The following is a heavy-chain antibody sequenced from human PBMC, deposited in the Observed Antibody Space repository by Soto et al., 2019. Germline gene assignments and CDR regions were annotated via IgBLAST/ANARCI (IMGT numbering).Heavy chain of an antibody. CDR3: ARGGLELRDYYYYYMDV. D-gene: IGHD1-7*01. V-gene: IGHV4-59*01. CDR1: GGSISSYY. Sequence: QVQLQESGPGLVKPSETLSLTCTVSGGSISSYYWRWIRQPPGKGLEWIGYIYYSGSTNYNPSLKSRVTISVDTSKNQFSLKLSSVTAADTAVYYCARGGLELRDYYYYYMDVWGKGTTVTVSS. J-gene: IGHJ6*03. CDR2: IYYSGST.